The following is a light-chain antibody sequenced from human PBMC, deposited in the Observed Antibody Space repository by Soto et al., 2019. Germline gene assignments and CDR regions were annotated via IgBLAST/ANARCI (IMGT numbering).Light chain of an antibody. CDR2: GNS. CDR1: SSNIGAGYD. Sequence: QSVLTQPPSVSGAPGQRVTISCTGSSSNIGAGYDVHWYQQLPGTAPKLLIYGNSNRPSGVPDRFSGSKSGTSASLAITGLQAEDEADYDCQSYDSSLSGSWVFGGGTQLTVL. CDR3: QSYDSSLSGSWV. V-gene: IGLV1-40*01. J-gene: IGLJ3*02.